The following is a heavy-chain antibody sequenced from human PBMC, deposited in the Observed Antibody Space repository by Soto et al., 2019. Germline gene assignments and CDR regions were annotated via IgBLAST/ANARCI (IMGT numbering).Heavy chain of an antibody. CDR1: GFTFSNVG. CDR2: ISYDGSNK. CDR3: AKDKLSSTDAFDS. V-gene: IGHV3-30*18. Sequence: QVQLVESGGGVVQPGRSLRLSCAASGFTFSNVGMHWVRQAPGKGLEWVALISYDGSNKYYADSVKGRFTISRDTSKNTLYLQMSSLRAEDTAVYYCAKDKLSSTDAFDSWGEGTMVTVSS. J-gene: IGHJ3*02.